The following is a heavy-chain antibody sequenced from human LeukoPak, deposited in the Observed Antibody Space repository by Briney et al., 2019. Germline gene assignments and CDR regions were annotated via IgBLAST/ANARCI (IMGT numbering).Heavy chain of an antibody. D-gene: IGHD6-19*01. V-gene: IGHV1-2*02. CDR1: GYTFTGYY. J-gene: IGHJ6*02. CDR3: ARNAASVAGPSYYYYYGMDV. CDR2: INPNSGGT. Sequence: ASVKVSCKASGYTFTGYYMHWVRQAPGQGLEWMGWINPNSGGTNYAQKLQGRVTMTTDTSTSTAYMELRSLRSDDTAVYYCARNAASVAGPSYYYYYGMDVWGQGTTVTVSS.